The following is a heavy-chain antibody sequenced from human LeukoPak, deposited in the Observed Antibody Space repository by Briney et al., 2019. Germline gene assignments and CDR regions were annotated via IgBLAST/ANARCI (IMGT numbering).Heavy chain of an antibody. Sequence: KPSETLSLTCTVSGGSISSYYWSWIRQPPGKGLEWIGYIYYSGSTNYNPSLKSRVTISVDTSKNQFSLKLSSVTAADTAVCYCARDRGSGTLDGYYYYGMDVWGQGTTVTVSS. J-gene: IGHJ6*02. D-gene: IGHD3-10*01. CDR2: IYYSGST. V-gene: IGHV4-59*01. CDR1: GGSISSYY. CDR3: ARDRGSGTLDGYYYYGMDV.